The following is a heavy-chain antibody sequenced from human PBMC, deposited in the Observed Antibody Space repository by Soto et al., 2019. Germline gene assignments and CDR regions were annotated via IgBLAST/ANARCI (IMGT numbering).Heavy chain of an antibody. CDR3: ARVGYCSGGSCYFSYYYGMDV. CDR2: IYYSGST. J-gene: IGHJ6*02. V-gene: IGHV4-59*01. CDR1: GGSISSYY. Sequence: SETLSLTCTVSGGSISSYYWSWIRQPPGKGLEWIGYIYYSGSTNYNPSLKSRVTISVDTSKNQSSLKLSSVTAADTAVYYCARVGYCSGGSCYFSYYYGMDVWGQGTTVTVSS. D-gene: IGHD2-15*01.